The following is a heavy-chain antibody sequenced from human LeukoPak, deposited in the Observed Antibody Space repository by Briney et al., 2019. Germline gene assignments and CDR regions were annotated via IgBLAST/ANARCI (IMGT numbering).Heavy chain of an antibody. V-gene: IGHV1-18*01. J-gene: IGHJ5*02. CDR2: ISAYNGNT. CDR3: ARDDDILTGYRNWFDP. D-gene: IGHD3-9*01. Sequence: ASVKVSCKASGYTFTGYGISWVRQAPGQGLEWMGWISAYNGNTNYAQKLQGRVTMTTDTSTSTANMELRSLRSDDTAVYYCARDDDILTGYRNWFDPWGQGTLVTVSS. CDR1: GYTFTGYG.